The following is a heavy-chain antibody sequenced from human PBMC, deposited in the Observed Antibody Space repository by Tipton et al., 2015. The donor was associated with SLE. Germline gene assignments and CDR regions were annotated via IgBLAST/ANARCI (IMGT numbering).Heavy chain of an antibody. CDR1: GFSFSNSW. CDR2: INPDGSGK. CDR3: ARDPSYGAYDI. V-gene: IGHV3-7*01. J-gene: IGHJ3*02. D-gene: IGHD3-16*01. Sequence: GSLRLSCEASGFSFSNSWLTWVRQSPVRGLEFVAEINPDGSGKSYVDSVRGRFTISRENAKNSVGLQMNSLRAEDTAVYYCARDPSYGAYDIWGQGTMVTVSS.